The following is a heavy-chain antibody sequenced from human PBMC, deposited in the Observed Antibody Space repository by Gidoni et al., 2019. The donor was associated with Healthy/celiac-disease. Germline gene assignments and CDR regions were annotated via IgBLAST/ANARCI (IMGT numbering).Heavy chain of an antibody. CDR2: ISSSSSYI. CDR1: GFTFSSYS. CDR3: ARGFYQHSQFDY. J-gene: IGHJ4*02. V-gene: IGHV3-21*01. Sequence: EVQLLESGGGLVKRGGSLRRYCAASGFTFSSYSMNWVRQAPGKGLEWVSSISSSSSYIYYADSVKGRFTISRDNAKNSLYLQMNSLRAEDTAVYYCARGFYQHSQFDYWGQGTLVTVSS. D-gene: IGHD2-2*01.